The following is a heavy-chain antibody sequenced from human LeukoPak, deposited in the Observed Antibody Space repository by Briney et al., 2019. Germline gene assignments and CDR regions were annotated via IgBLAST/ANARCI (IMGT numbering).Heavy chain of an antibody. CDR1: GGSIGSTNYY. CDR2: IYYSGST. V-gene: IGHV4-39*01. CDR3: ARIPTNAVPSAHNGFDI. J-gene: IGHJ3*02. D-gene: IGHD6-19*01. Sequence: SETLSLTCTVSGGSIGSTNYYWGWIRQPPGKGLEWIANIYYSGSTYYNPSLKSRVTISVDTSKNQFSLRLNFVTAADTSIYYCARIPTNAVPSAHNGFDIWGQGTMLTVSS.